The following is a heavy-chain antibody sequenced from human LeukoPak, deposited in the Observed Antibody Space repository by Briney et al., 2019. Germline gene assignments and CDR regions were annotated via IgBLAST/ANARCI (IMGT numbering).Heavy chain of an antibody. J-gene: IGHJ4*02. V-gene: IGHV4-39*07. Sequence: SETLSLTCTVSGGSFGSRPYYWGWIRQPPGKGLEWIGSIYYSGSTYYNPSLKSRVTISVDTSKNQFSLKLSSVTAADTAVYYCARGTPRARAYFDYWGQGTLVTVSS. CDR3: ARGTPRARAYFDY. CDR2: IYYSGST. CDR1: GGSFGSRPYY.